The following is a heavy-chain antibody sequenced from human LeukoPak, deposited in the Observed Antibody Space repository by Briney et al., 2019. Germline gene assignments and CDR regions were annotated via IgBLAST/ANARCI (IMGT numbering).Heavy chain of an antibody. V-gene: IGHV3-21*03. CDR3: TRDRPAGVAAAGTANWFDP. J-gene: IGHJ5*02. CDR2: ISSSSSYI. D-gene: IGHD6-13*01. Sequence: PGGSLRLSCAASGFTFSSYAMHWVRQAPGKGLEWVSSISSSSSYIYYADSVKGRFTISRDNAKNSLYLQMNSLRAEDTAVYYCTRDRPAGVAAAGTANWFDPWGQGTLVTVSS. CDR1: GFTFSSYA.